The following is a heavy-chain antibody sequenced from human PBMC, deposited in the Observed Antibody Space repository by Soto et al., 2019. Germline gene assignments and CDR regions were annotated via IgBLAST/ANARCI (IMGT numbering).Heavy chain of an antibody. CDR3: AKGAGDRLSLGMDV. V-gene: IGHV3-30*18. CDR2: ISYDGSHT. D-gene: IGHD1-26*01. Sequence: QVQLVESGGGVVQPGWSLRLSCAASGFSISDYGMEWVRQAPGKGLEWVALISYDGSHTYYADSVKGRFTISRDNSKDTLFLQMTGLRREDTAVYYCAKGAGDRLSLGMDVWGQGTTVTVSS. CDR1: GFSISDYG. J-gene: IGHJ6*02.